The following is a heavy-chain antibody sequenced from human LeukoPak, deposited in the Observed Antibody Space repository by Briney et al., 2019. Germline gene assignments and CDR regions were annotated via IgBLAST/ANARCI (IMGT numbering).Heavy chain of an antibody. CDR1: GGSISSGGYS. CDR2: IYHSGST. D-gene: IGHD2-21*02. V-gene: IGHV4-30-2*01. CDR3: AAYCGGHCWVKNAFDI. J-gene: IGHJ3*02. Sequence: SETLSLTCAVSGGSISSGGYSWSWIRQPPGKGLEWIGYIYHSGSTYYNPSLKSRVTISVDRSKNQFSLKLSSVTAADTAVYYCAAYCGGHCWVKNAFDIWGQGTMVTVSS.